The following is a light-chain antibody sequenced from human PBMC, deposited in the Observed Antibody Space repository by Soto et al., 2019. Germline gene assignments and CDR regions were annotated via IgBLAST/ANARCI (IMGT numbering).Light chain of an antibody. Sequence: DIQMTQSPSTLSASVGDRVTITCRASQSISSWLAWYQQKPGKAPKPLIYKASSLESGVPSRFSGSGSGTEFTLTISSLQPDDFATYYCQQYHSFSRTFGPGTKEEI. J-gene: IGKJ1*01. CDR1: QSISSW. V-gene: IGKV1-5*03. CDR2: KAS. CDR3: QQYHSFSRT.